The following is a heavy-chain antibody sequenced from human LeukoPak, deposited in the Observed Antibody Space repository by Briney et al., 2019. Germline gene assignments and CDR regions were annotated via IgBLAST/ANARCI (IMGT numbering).Heavy chain of an antibody. CDR3: ANGNRCTSPNCLGYYYFYMDV. V-gene: IGHV3-23*01. J-gene: IGHJ6*03. Sequence: GGSLRLSRAASGFTSSSYAMNWVRQAPGRGLEWVSGFSGSGGTTYYADSVKGRFTISRDNSKNTLYLQMNSLRAEDTAVYYCANGNRCTSPNCLGYYYFYMDVWGKGTTVTVSS. CDR2: FSGSGGTT. CDR1: GFTSSSYA. D-gene: IGHD2-8*01.